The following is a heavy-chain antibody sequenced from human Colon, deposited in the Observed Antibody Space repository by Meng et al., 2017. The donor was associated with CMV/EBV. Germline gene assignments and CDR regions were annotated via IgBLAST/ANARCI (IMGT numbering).Heavy chain of an antibody. D-gene: IGHD6-13*01. CDR1: GGTFSSYV. V-gene: IGHV1-69*05. J-gene: IGHJ5*02. CDR3: ARDPREYISSWYGWFDP. CDR2: IIPILGTT. Sequence: SVTVSCKASGGTFSSYVVSWLRQAPGQGLEWMGGIIPILGTTNYAQKFQGRLTITTEESTSTAYMELSSLRSEDSAVYYCARDPREYISSWYGWFDPWGQGTLVTVSS.